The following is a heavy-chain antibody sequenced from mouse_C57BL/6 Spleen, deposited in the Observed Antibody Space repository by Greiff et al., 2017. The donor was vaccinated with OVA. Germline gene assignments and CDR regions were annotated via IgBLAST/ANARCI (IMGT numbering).Heavy chain of an antibody. D-gene: IGHD3-3*01. CDR2: ISSGSSTI. V-gene: IGHV5-17*01. J-gene: IGHJ4*01. CDR1: GFTFSDYG. CDR3: AREGVGQYYYAMDY. Sequence: EVQLVESGGGLVKPGGSLKLSCAASGFTFSDYGMHWVRQAPEKGLEWVAYISSGSSTIYYADTVKGRFTISRDNAKNTLFRQMTSLRSEDTAMYYCAREGVGQYYYAMDYWGQGTSVTVSS.